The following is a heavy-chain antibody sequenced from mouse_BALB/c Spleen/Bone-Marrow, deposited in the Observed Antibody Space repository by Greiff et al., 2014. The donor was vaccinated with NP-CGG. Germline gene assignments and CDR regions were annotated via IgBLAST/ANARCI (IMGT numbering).Heavy chain of an antibody. Sequence: QVQLKDSGPGLVAPSQSLSITCTVSGFSLTNYGVHWVRQPPGKGLEWLGVIWADGSTNYNSALMSGLSISKDNSKSQVFFKMNSLQTDDTAMYYCARITTATGAMDYWGQGTSVTVSS. D-gene: IGHD1-2*01. J-gene: IGHJ4*01. CDR2: IWADGST. V-gene: IGHV2-9*02. CDR1: GFSLTNYG. CDR3: ARITTATGAMDY.